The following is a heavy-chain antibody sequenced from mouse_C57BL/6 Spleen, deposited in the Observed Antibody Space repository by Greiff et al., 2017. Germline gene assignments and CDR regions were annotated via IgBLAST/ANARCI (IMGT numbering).Heavy chain of an antibody. Sequence: QVHVKQSGAELARPGASVKLSCKASGYTFTSYGISWVKQRTGQGLEWIGDIYPRSGNTYYNEKFKGKAPLTADKSSSTAYMELRSLTSEDSAVYFCARGFTTVVATDAMDYWGQGTSVTVSS. CDR2: IYPRSGNT. V-gene: IGHV1-81*01. D-gene: IGHD1-1*01. CDR1: GYTFTSYG. CDR3: ARGFTTVVATDAMDY. J-gene: IGHJ4*01.